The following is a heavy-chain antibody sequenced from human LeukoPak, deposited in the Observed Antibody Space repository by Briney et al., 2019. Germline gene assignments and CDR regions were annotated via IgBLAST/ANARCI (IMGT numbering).Heavy chain of an antibody. CDR1: GGSISNCY. J-gene: IGHJ4*02. CDR3: ARQLDRSPWVDY. D-gene: IGHD1-26*01. V-gene: IGHV4-59*08. Sequence: SETLSLTCTVSGGSISNCYWSWIRQPPGKGLEWIGYIYNSGRTNYNPSLKSRVTISVDTSKNQLSLRLSSVTAADTAMYYCARQLDRSPWVDYWGQGTLVTVSS. CDR2: IYNSGRT.